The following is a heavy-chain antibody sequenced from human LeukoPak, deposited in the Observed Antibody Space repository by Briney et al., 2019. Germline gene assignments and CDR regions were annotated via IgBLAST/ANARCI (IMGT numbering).Heavy chain of an antibody. J-gene: IGHJ3*01. CDR2: SYSGGNA. CDR1: GASTSAYY. CDR3: AHSKRGGGYYINAFAV. V-gene: IGHV4-59*01. D-gene: IGHD1-26*01. Sequence: PLETLSLTCTVSGASTSAYYWSWIRQPPGKGLEWIGYSYSGGNANYNPSLKSRVTISIDTSENQFSLRLTSVTAADTAVYFCAHSKRGGGYYINAFAVWGQGALVTIS.